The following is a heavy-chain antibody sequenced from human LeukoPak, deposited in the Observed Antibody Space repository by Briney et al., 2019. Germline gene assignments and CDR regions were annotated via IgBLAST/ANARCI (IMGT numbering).Heavy chain of an antibody. V-gene: IGHV3-30-3*01. D-gene: IGHD2-21*02. CDR1: GFTFRNYY. CDR3: ARRAYCDGDCTRAYYHYFAMDV. J-gene: IGHJ6*02. CDR2: ISLDGNNE. Sequence: GGSLRLSCAASGFTFRNYYMHWVRQAPGKGLEWVAVISLDGNNEYYADSVKGRFSLSRDNSMNTLYLQLNSLRTEDTAMYYCARRAYCDGDCTRAYYHYFAMDVWGQGTTVTVSS.